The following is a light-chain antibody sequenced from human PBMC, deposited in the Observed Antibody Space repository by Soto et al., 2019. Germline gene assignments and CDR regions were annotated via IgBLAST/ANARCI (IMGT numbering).Light chain of an antibody. CDR2: KAS. J-gene: IGKJ1*01. CDR3: QQYNSYSPT. V-gene: IGKV1-5*03. CDR1: QSISSW. Sequence: DIQVTQSPSFLSASVGDRVTSTCRASQSISSWLAWYQQKPGKAPKLLIYKASSLESGVPSRFSGSGSGTEFTLTISSLQPDDFATYYCQQYNSYSPTFGQGTKVDIK.